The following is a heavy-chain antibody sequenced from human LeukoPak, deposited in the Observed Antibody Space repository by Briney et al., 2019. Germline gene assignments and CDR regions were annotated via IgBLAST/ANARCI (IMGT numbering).Heavy chain of an antibody. V-gene: IGHV4-61*01. Sequence: SQTLSLTYTVSGGSVSSGRHYWSWIRQPPGKGLEWIGFIFYSGSTNYNPSLKSRVTISVDTSKNQFSLKLTSVTAADTAVYYCARDAGYGRYNWFYRWGQGTLVTV. CDR2: IFYSGST. D-gene: IGHD4-17*01. CDR3: ARDAGYGRYNWFYR. J-gene: IGHJ5*02. CDR1: GGSVSSGRHY.